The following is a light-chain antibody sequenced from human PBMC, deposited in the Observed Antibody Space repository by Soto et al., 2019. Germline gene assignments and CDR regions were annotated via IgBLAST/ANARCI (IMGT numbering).Light chain of an antibody. V-gene: IGLV1-40*01. J-gene: IGLJ2*01. CDR3: SSYTSSSTDVV. Sequence: QSVLTQPPSVSGAPGQRVTISCTGSSSNIGAGYDVHWYQQLPGTAPKLLIYGNSNRPSGVPDRFSGSKSGNTASLTISGLQAEDEADYYCSSYTSSSTDVVFGGGTKLTVL. CDR2: GNS. CDR1: SSNIGAGYD.